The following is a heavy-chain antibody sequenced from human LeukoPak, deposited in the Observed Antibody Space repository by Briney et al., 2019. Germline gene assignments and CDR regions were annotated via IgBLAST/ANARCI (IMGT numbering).Heavy chain of an antibody. CDR1: GFTFHCFN. CDR2: INNNCSYI. D-gene: IGHD2-15*01. CDR3: ARSGLPGYCSAGSCYPAYWYFDL. V-gene: IGHV3-21*04. Sequence: GSLKLFFSAFGFTFHCFNMELVRQAPGKGLEWGSSINNNCSYIYYADSVKGRFTISRDNAKNSLYLQMNSLRAEDTAVYYCARSGLPGYCSAGSCYPAYWYFDLWGRGTLVTVSS. J-gene: IGHJ2*01.